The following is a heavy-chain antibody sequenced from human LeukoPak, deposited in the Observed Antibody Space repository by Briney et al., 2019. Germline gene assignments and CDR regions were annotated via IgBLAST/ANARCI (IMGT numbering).Heavy chain of an antibody. D-gene: IGHD2-15*01. CDR1: GGSFSGYY. CDR2: INHSGST. V-gene: IGHV4-34*01. J-gene: IGHJ6*02. CDR3: ARARCSGGSCYLRNYYGMDV. Sequence: SETLSLTWAVYGGSFSGYYWSWIRQPPGKGLEWIGEINHSGSTNYNPSLKSRVTISVDTSKNQFSLKLSSVTAADTAVYYCARARCSGGSCYLRNYYGMDVWGQGTTVTVSS.